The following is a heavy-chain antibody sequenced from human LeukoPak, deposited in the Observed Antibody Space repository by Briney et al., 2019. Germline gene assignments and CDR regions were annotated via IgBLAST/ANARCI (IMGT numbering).Heavy chain of an antibody. CDR2: ISASGSTT. D-gene: IGHD3-10*01. V-gene: IGHV3-48*04. Sequence: QPGGSLRLSCAASGFTFSNYWMNWVRRAPGKGLEWVSYISASGSTTHYADSVKGRFTISRDNARNSLYLQMNSLRAEDTAVYHCARGTQSPVSGYFDFWGLGALVTVSS. CDR3: ARGTQSPVSGYFDF. CDR1: GFTFSNYW. J-gene: IGHJ4*02.